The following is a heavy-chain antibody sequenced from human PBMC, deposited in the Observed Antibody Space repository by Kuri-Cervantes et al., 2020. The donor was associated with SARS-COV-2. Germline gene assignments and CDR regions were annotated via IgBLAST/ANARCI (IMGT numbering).Heavy chain of an antibody. V-gene: IGHV4/OR15-8*01. CDR1: GFTVSSNY. CDR3: ARSMEYSSSSAHFDY. D-gene: IGHD6-6*01. J-gene: IGHJ4*02. Sequence: ESLKISCAASGFTVSSNYMSWVRQAPGKGLEWIGEIYHSGSTNYNPSLKSRVTISVDKSKNQFSLKLSSVTAADTAVYYCARSMEYSSSSAHFDYWGQGTLVTVSS. CDR2: IYHSGST.